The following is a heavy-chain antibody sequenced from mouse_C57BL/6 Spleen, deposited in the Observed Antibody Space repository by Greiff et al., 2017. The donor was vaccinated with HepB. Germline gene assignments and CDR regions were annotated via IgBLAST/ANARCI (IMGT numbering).Heavy chain of an antibody. D-gene: IGHD1-1*01. CDR2: IHPSDSDT. CDR3: ASTTVVALYYFDY. V-gene: IGHV1-74*01. Sequence: VQLQQPGAELVKPGASVKVSCKASGYTFTSYWMHWVKQRPGQGLEWIGRIHPSDSDTNYNQKFKGKATLTVDRSSSTAYMQLSSLTSEDSAVYYCASTTVVALYYFDYWGQGTTLTVSS. CDR1: GYTFTSYW. J-gene: IGHJ2*01.